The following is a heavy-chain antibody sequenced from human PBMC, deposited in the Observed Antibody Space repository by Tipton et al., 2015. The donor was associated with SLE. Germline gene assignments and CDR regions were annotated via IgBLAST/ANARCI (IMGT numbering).Heavy chain of an antibody. CDR3: ASPGGGSGNFDAFDI. D-gene: IGHD3-10*01. V-gene: IGHV4-31*03. CDR2: ISYSGTT. J-gene: IGHJ3*02. Sequence: TLSLTCTVPGASISSSGYFWTWFRQHPGKGLEWIGYISYSGTTYYNPSLKSRATISADSSKNHFSLKMSAVTAADTAVYFCASPGGGSGNFDAFDIWGQGTMVTVSS. CDR1: GASISSSGYF.